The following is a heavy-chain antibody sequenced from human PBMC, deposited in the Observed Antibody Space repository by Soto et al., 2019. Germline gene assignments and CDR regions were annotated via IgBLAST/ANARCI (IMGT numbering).Heavy chain of an antibody. V-gene: IGHV4-59*01. J-gene: IGHJ3*02. CDR2: IYYSGST. CDR3: ARGDYYDSSGYSI. Sequence: SETLSLTCTVSGGSISSYYWNWIRQPPGKGLEWIGYIYYSGSTNYNPSLKSRVTISVDTSKNQFSLELSSVTAADTAVYYCARGDYYDSSGYSIWGQGTMVTVSS. D-gene: IGHD3-22*01. CDR1: GGSISSYY.